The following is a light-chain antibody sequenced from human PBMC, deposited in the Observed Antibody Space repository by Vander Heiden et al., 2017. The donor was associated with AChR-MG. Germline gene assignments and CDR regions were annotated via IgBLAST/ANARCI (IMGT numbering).Light chain of an antibody. J-gene: IGKJ2*01. CDR2: WAS. CDR1: QSVLYSSNNKNY. V-gene: IGKV4-1*01. Sequence: DIVMTQSPDSLAVSLGERATINCKSSQSVLYSSNNKNYLAWYQQKPGQPPKLLIYWASTRESGVPDRFSGSGSGTDFTLTISSLQAEDVAVYYCQKDDSTPLTFGQGTKLEIK. CDR3: QKDDSTPLT.